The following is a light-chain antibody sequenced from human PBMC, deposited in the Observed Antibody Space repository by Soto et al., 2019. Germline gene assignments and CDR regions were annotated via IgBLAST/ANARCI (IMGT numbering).Light chain of an antibody. V-gene: IGKV4-1*01. Sequence: DIVMTQSPDSLAVSLGERATINCKSSQSVLYSSNNKNYLAWYQQKPGQPPKLLIYWASTRESGVPDRFSGSGSGTDFTLTISSVQAEDVVVYYCQQYFSALYTFGQGTKLEIK. CDR1: QSVLYSSNNKNY. CDR3: QQYFSALYT. J-gene: IGKJ2*01. CDR2: WAS.